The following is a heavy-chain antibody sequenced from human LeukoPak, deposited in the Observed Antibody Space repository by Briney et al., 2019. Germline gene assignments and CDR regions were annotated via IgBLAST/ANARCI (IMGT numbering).Heavy chain of an antibody. V-gene: IGHV4-59*01. D-gene: IGHD6-25*01. CDR2: IYYNRST. CDR1: GASINSYY. CDR3: ARAPIAADGHYYYYYYMDV. J-gene: IGHJ6*03. Sequence: SETLSLTCSVSGASINSYYWSWIRQPPGKGLEWIGNIYYNRSTSYHPSLKSRVTISVDTSTNQFSLKLTSVTAADTAVYYCARAPIAADGHYYYYYYMDVWGKGTTVTVSS.